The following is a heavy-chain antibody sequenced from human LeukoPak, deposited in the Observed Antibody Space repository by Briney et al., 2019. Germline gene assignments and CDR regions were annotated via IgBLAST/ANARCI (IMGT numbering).Heavy chain of an antibody. Sequence: PGGSLRLSCAAPGFIVSSNYMTWVRQAPGKGLEWVSVIHNDGSTYYADSVKGRFTISRDNFKNTLYLQMNSLRVEDTAVYYCAALARDYWGQGTLVTVSS. D-gene: IGHD3-3*02. CDR2: IHNDGST. V-gene: IGHV3-53*01. CDR3: AALARDY. CDR1: GFIVSSNY. J-gene: IGHJ4*02.